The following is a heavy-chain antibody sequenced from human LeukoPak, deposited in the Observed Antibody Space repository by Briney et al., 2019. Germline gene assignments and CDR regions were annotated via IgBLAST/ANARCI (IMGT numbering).Heavy chain of an antibody. D-gene: IGHD6-19*01. CDR2: IYYSGST. CDR3: ARLGRGIAVAGVFDY. J-gene: IGHJ4*02. Sequence: SETLSLTCTNLGGPISSGDHSWSWIRQHPGKGLEWIWYIYYSGSTHYNPSLKSRVSMSVETCKNQFSLKLSSVTAADTAVYYCARLGRGIAVAGVFDYWGQGTLVTVSS. V-gene: IGHV4-31*03. CDR1: GGPISSGDHS.